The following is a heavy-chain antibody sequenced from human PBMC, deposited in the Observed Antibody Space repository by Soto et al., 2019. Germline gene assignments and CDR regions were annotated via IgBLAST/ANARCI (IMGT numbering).Heavy chain of an antibody. V-gene: IGHV4-59*04. D-gene: IGHD2-2*01. CDR1: GGSLSPNY. J-gene: IGHJ5*02. Sequence: PSETLSLTCTVSGGSLSPNYWSWIRQPPGKGLEWIGSIYYSGSAYYSPSLKSRVTMSVDTSKNQLSLELRSVTAADTAVYYCARLHCNSPNCVPLDPSGQGTLVTVSS. CDR2: IYYSGSA. CDR3: ARLHCNSPNCVPLDP.